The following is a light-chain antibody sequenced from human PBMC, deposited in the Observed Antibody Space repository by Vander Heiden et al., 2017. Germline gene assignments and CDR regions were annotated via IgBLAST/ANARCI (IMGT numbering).Light chain of an antibody. V-gene: IGLV1-44*01. CDR2: SHN. CDR1: SSNIGSKA. Sequence: QSVRTQPPSASGTPGQRVTISCSGSSSNIGSKAVNWYQQLPGTAPKLLIYSHNQRPSGVPDRFSASKSGTSASLAISGLQSEDEADYYCAAWDDSLNGPVFGGGTKLTVL. CDR3: AAWDDSLNGPV. J-gene: IGLJ2*01.